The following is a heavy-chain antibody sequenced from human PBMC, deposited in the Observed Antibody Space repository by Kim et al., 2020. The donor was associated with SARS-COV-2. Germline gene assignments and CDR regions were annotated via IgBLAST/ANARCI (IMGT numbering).Heavy chain of an antibody. CDR1: GYTFTGYY. V-gene: IGHV1-2*02. CDR3: ARDTAQVGLWGMDV. Sequence: ASVKVSCKASGYTFTGYYMHWVRQAPGQGLEWMGWINPNSGGINYAQKFQGRVTMTRDTSISTAYMELSRLRSDDTAVYYCARDTAQVGLWGMDVWGQGTTVTVSS. D-gene: IGHD5-18*01. J-gene: IGHJ6*02. CDR2: INPNSGGI.